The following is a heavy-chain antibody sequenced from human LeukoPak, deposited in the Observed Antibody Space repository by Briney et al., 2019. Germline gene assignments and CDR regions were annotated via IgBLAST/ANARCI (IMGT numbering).Heavy chain of an antibody. Sequence: SETLSLTCAVYGTSFSGYYWSWIRQPPGKGLEWIGEINHSGSTNYNPSLKSRVTISVDTSKNQFSLKLSSVTAADTAVYYCARGPTRTSYYYCGVDVWGQGTTVTVS. D-gene: IGHD1-1*01. CDR3: ARGPTRTSYYYCGVDV. V-gene: IGHV4-34*01. CDR2: INHSGST. CDR1: GTSFSGYY. J-gene: IGHJ6*02.